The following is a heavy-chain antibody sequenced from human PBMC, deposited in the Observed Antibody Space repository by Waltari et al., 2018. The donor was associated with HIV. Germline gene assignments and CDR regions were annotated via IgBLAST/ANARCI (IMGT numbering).Heavy chain of an antibody. CDR2: VYTSGSA. J-gene: IGHJ2*01. D-gene: IGHD3-9*01. CDR3: ARGLDILTGHYHCFLDV. CDR1: GGSITSGDYY. V-gene: IGHV4-61*02. Sequence: QVQLQESGPGLVKPSQTLSLTCTVSGGSITSGDYYWTWIRQPAGKRLEWIGRVYTSGSANYNPPLRSRGTMSLDTSKNQFSLKLTAVTAADTAVYYCARGLDILTGHYHCFLDVWGRGTPVTVTS.